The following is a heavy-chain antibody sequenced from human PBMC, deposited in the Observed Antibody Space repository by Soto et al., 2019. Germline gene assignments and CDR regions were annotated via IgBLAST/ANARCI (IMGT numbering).Heavy chain of an antibody. Sequence: VQLVESGGGLVQPGGSLRLSCAASGFTFSSYSMNWVRQAPGKGPEWVSFIRSDSSDVYYADSVRGRFTISRDDAKNSLYLQMNSLRDEDTAVYYCARVYYYDRSASAIFGYWGQGTLVTVSS. V-gene: IGHV3-48*02. D-gene: IGHD3-22*01. J-gene: IGHJ4*02. CDR3: ARVYYYDRSASAIFGY. CDR2: IRSDSSDV. CDR1: GFTFSSYS.